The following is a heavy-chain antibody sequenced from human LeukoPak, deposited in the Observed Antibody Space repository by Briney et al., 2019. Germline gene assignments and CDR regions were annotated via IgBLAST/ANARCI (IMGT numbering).Heavy chain of an antibody. J-gene: IGHJ3*02. CDR2: IYPGDSDA. CDR1: GYSFTNYW. V-gene: IGHV5-51*01. D-gene: IGHD2-15*01. CDR3: ASRSQTGAFDI. Sequence: TGESLKISCKGSGYSFTNYWIAWVRQMPEKGPEWMGVIYPGDSDARYSPSFQGQVTISADKSISTAYLQWSSLKASDTAMYYCASRSQTGAFDIWGQGTLVTVSS.